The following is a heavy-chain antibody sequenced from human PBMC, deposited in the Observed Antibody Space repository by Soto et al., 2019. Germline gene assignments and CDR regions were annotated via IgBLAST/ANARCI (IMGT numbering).Heavy chain of an antibody. J-gene: IGHJ4*02. CDR3: ARDYYDSSGYPKLDY. CDR1: GYTFTSYG. D-gene: IGHD3-22*01. V-gene: IGHV1-18*01. Sequence: QVNLVQSGAEVKKPGASVTVSCKASGYTFTSYGISWVRQAPGQGLELMGWISAYNGNTHYAQKLQGRVTMTTDTSTSTAYMELRSLRSDDTAVYYCARDYYDSSGYPKLDYWGQGTLVTVSS. CDR2: ISAYNGNT.